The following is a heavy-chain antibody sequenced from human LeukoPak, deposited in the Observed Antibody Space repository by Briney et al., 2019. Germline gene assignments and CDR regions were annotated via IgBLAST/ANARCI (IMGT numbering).Heavy chain of an antibody. Sequence: PSGTLSLTCAVSGGSISSSNWWSWVRQPPGKGLEWIGYIYYSGSTRYNPSLKSRVTISVDTSKNQFSLKLTSVTAADTAVYYCARGGLYYDILTGFDFWGQGTLVTVSS. D-gene: IGHD3-9*01. J-gene: IGHJ4*02. CDR3: ARGGLYYDILTGFDF. CDR1: GGSISSSNW. CDR2: IYYSGST. V-gene: IGHV4-4*02.